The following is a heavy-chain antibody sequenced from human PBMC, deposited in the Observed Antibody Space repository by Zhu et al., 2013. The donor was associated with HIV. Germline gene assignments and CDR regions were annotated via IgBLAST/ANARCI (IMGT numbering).Heavy chain of an antibody. Sequence: EVQLVESGGGLVQPGGSLRLSCAASGFTLSGYEMNWVRQAPGKGLEWVSYVTSSGSTIYYADSVKGRFTTSRDNAKNSLYLQMNSLRAEDTAVYYCANLHRYSSSRYFDLWGRGTLVTVSS. J-gene: IGHJ2*01. V-gene: IGHV3-48*03. CDR3: ANLHRYSSSRYFDL. CDR2: VTSSGSTI. D-gene: IGHD6-13*01. CDR1: GFTLSGYE.